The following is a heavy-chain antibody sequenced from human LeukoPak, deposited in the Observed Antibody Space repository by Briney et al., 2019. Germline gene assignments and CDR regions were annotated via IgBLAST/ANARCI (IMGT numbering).Heavy chain of an antibody. D-gene: IGHD1-26*01. CDR2: ISAYNGNT. J-gene: IGHJ5*02. V-gene: IGHV1-18*04. Sequence: GASVKVSCKASGYTFTGYYMHWVRQAPGQGLEWMGWISAYNGNTNYAQKLQGRVTMTTDTSTSTAYMELRSLRSDDTAVYYCARLVGATCNWFDPWGQGTLVTVSS. CDR1: GYTFTGYY. CDR3: ARLVGATCNWFDP.